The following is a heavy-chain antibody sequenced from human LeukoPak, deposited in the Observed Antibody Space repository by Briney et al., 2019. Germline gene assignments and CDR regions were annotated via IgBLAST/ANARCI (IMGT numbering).Heavy chain of an antibody. D-gene: IGHD3-10*01. CDR1: GYTFTDTGNY. V-gene: IGHV1-2*02. Sequence: ASVKVSCKTSGYTFTDTGNYMHWVRQAPGQGPEWMGWMNPNSGGTNYAQSFQGRVTMTRDTSISTAYMELSRLTSEDTAVYYCARGLLRELLGLDYWGQGTLVTVSS. J-gene: IGHJ4*02. CDR2: MNPNSGGT. CDR3: ARGLLRELLGLDY.